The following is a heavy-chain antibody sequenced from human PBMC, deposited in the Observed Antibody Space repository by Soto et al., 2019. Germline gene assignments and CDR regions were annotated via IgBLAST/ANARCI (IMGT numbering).Heavy chain of an antibody. J-gene: IGHJ4*02. CDR2: ISAATGNT. CDR3: VSPNPQRGSGFLFDY. V-gene: IGHV1-3*01. Sequence: ASVKVSCKASGYIFTNFAIHWVRQAPGQRLEWMGWISAATGNTLYSEEFQGRVAITRDTSASTAHMELSSLRSEDTAVYYCVSPNPQRGSGFLFDYWGQGTLVTVSS. D-gene: IGHD2-21*01. CDR1: GYIFTNFA.